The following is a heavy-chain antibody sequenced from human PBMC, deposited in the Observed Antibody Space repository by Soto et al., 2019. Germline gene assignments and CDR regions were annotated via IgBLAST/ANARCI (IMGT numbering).Heavy chain of an antibody. CDR2: IYYTGST. CDR3: AKYRRTEAEGFTLDY. D-gene: IGHD6-13*01. CDR1: GDSINNYY. J-gene: IGHJ4*02. Sequence: LSLTCTVSGDSINNYYWSWIRQPPGKRLEWIGYIYYTGSTTYNPSLESRVTMSVDTSKNQFSLKLSSVNAADTAVYYCAKYRRTEAEGFTLDYWGRGTLVTVSS. V-gene: IGHV4-59*01.